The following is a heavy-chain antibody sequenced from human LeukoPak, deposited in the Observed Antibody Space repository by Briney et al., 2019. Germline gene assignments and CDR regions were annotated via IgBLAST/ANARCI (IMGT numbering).Heavy chain of an antibody. J-gene: IGHJ5*02. Sequence: SETLSLTCTVSGGSISSGSYYWGWIRQSPGKGLEWIGSIYNSGSTYYNPSLKSRVTISIDTSKNQFSLKLSSVTAADTAVYYCAREYRSSWYLNWFDPWGQGTLVTVSS. D-gene: IGHD6-13*01. V-gene: IGHV4-39*07. CDR1: GGSISSGSYY. CDR3: AREYRSSWYLNWFDP. CDR2: IYNSGST.